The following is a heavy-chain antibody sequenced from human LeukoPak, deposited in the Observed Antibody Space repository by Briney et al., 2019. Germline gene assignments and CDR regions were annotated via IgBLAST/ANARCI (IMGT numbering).Heavy chain of an antibody. CDR2: IYSGGST. V-gene: IGHV3-66*01. CDR1: GFTVSSNY. J-gene: IGHJ4*02. Sequence: GGSLRLSCAASGFTVSSNYMSWVRQAPGKGLEWVSVIYSGGSTYYADSVKGRFTISRDNSKNTLYLQMGSLRADDMAVYYCARGDVVATPLDYWGQGTLVTVSS. D-gene: IGHD5-12*01. CDR3: ARGDVVATPLDY.